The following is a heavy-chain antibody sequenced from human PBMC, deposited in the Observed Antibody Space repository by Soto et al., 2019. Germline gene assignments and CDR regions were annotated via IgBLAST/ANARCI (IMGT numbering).Heavy chain of an antibody. J-gene: IGHJ4*02. CDR3: ARGHFDSVTLGPHFDY. CDR1: GGTFSSYA. CDR2: IIPIFGTA. V-gene: IGHV1-69*13. D-gene: IGHD3-9*01. Sequence: VKVSCKASGGTFSSYAISWVRQAPGQGLEWMGGIIPIFGTANYAQKFQGRVTITADESTSTAYMELSSLRSEDTAVYYCARGHFDSVTLGPHFDYWGQGTLVTVSS.